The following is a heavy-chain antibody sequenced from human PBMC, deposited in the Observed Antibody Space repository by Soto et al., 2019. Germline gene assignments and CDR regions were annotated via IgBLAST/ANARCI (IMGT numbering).Heavy chain of an antibody. Sequence: GGSLRLSCAASGFDFSNAWMSWVRQTPGRGLEWVGRSRGKRSGGTADYAEPVKGRFAISRDESKDTLFLQMDTLKTEDTAVYFCVLEGANYGYHSLDPWGQGTLVTVSS. CDR3: VLEGANYGYHSLDP. CDR1: GFDFSNAW. CDR2: SRGKRSGGTA. J-gene: IGHJ5*02. D-gene: IGHD3-10*01. V-gene: IGHV3-15*01.